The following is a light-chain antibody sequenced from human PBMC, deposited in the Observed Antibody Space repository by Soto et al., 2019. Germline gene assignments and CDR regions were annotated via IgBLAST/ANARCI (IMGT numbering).Light chain of an antibody. CDR3: SSYTSSSTYV. Sequence: QSALTQPASVSGSPGQSITISCTGTSSDVGGYNYVSWYQHHPGKAPKLMIYDVSNRPSGVSNRFSGSKSGNTASLTISGRQAEDETDYYCSSYTSSSTYVFGTGTKLTVL. V-gene: IGLV2-14*03. CDR1: SSDVGGYNY. CDR2: DVS. J-gene: IGLJ1*01.